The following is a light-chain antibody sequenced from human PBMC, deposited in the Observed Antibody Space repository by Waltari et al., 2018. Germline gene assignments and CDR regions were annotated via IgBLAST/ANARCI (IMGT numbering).Light chain of an antibody. V-gene: IGKV1-39*01. Sequence: DIQMTQSPSSLSTSVGDRVTITCRASKSISTYLNWYQQKPGKAPKLLIYAASSLQSGVPSRFSGSGSGTDFTLTISSLQPEDFAVYYCQQYGNSRGSFGQGTKLEIK. CDR2: AAS. CDR3: QQYGNSRGS. J-gene: IGKJ2*03. CDR1: KSISTY.